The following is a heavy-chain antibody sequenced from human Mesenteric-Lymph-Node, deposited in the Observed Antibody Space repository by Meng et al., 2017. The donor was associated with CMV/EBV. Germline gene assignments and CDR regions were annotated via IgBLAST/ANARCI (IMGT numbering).Heavy chain of an antibody. V-gene: IGHV4-34*01. CDR3: ARGREYSSSSALYYYYYYGMDV. CDR2: INHSGST. CDR1: GVSFSGYF. Sequence: SQTLSLTCAVSGVSFSGYFCSWIRQPPGKGLEWIGEINHSGSTNYNPSLKSRVTISVDTSKNQFSLKLSSVTAADTAVYYCARGREYSSSSALYYYYYYGMDVWGQGTTVTVSS. J-gene: IGHJ6*02. D-gene: IGHD6-6*01.